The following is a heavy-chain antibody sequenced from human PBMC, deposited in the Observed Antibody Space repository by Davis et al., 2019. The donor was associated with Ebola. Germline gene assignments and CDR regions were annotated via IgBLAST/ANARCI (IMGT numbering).Heavy chain of an antibody. J-gene: IGHJ3*01. D-gene: IGHD6-19*01. CDR2: FVLSADT. CDR3: AKDTSNVWFDV. CDR1: GFVFSSYV. Sequence: GESPKTPCAASGFVFSSYVMSWVRRAPGKGLEWVSSFVLSADTYYADSVKGRFTTPRDNSKNTLHLQMNSLRVEDTAIYYCAKDTSNVWFDVWGQGTMVTVSS. V-gene: IGHV3-23*01.